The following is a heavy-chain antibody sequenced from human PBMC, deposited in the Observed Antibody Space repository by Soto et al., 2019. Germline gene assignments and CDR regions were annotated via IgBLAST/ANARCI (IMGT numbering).Heavy chain of an antibody. Sequence: QLQLQESGSRLVKPSQTLSLTCAVSGGSISSGGYSWSWIRPPPGKGLEWIGYIYHSGSTFYNPSIKSRVTIAVARSKNQFSLKLSSVTASDRAVYYCAGSGSYHNGGMDVWGQATTVTVSS. D-gene: IGHD3-22*01. CDR3: AGSGSYHNGGMDV. J-gene: IGHJ6*02. V-gene: IGHV4-30-2*01. CDR1: GGSISSGGYS. CDR2: IYHSGST.